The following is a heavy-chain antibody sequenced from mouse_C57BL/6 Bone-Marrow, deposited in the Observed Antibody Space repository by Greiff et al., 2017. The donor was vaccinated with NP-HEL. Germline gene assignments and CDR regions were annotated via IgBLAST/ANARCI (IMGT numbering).Heavy chain of an antibody. Sequence: SGPELVKPGDSVKISCKASGYSFTGYFMNWVMQSHGKSLEWIGRINPYNGDTFYNQKFKGKATLTVDKSSSTAHMELRSLTSEDSAVYDCARFYDGYPYYFDYWGQGTTLTVSS. CDR3: ARFYDGYPYYFDY. J-gene: IGHJ2*01. CDR1: GYSFTGYF. D-gene: IGHD2-3*01. V-gene: IGHV1-20*01. CDR2: INPYNGDT.